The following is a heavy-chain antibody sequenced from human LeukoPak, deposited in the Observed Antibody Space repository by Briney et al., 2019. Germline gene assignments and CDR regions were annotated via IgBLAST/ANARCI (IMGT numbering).Heavy chain of an antibody. Sequence: GGSPRLSCAASEFTFSRYDMSWVRQAPGKGLEWVSVISGSGISTYYADSVKGRFTISRDNSKNTLYLQMNSLRAEDTAVYYCAKWEDVWGQGTTVTVSS. D-gene: IGHD1-26*01. CDR1: EFTFSRYD. CDR2: ISGSGIST. J-gene: IGHJ6*02. V-gene: IGHV3-23*01. CDR3: AKWEDV.